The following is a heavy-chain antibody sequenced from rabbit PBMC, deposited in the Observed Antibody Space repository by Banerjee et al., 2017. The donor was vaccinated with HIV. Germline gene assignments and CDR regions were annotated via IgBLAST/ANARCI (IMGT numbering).Heavy chain of an antibody. CDR2: ITGGGSA. V-gene: IGHV1S40*01. D-gene: IGHD3-3*01. J-gene: IGHJ4*01. CDR3: ARGLVAGVLDL. CDR1: GFDLSSYYY. Sequence: QSLEESGGDLVKPGASLTLTCTASGFDLSSYYYMWWVRQAPGKGLEYIGYITGGGSAYYASWAKGRFTFSKTSSTTVTLQMTSLTAADTATYFCARGLVAGVLDLWGPGTLVTVS.